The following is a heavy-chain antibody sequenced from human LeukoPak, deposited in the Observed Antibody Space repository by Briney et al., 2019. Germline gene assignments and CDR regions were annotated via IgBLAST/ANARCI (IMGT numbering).Heavy chain of an antibody. Sequence: PGGSLRLSCAASGFTFNNYWMSWVRQAPGKGLEWVANIKQDGSEKYYVDSVKGRFTISRDNAENSLYLQLNSLRAADTAVYYCARDYCSGVTCYSGYWAQGTLVTVSS. J-gene: IGHJ4*02. CDR1: GFTFNNYW. CDR3: ARDYCSGVTCYSGY. D-gene: IGHD2-15*01. V-gene: IGHV3-7*05. CDR2: IKQDGSEK.